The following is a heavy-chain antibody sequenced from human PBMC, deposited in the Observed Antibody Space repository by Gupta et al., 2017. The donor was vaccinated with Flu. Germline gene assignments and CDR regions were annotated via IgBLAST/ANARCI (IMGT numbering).Heavy chain of an antibody. V-gene: IGHV1-3*01. CDR3: ARGGIAVAGKRNYGMDV. J-gene: IGHJ6*02. CDR2: INAGNGNT. Sequence: QVQLVQSGAAVKKPGASVTVSCKASGYTFTSYPTPLVRQAPGQRREWMGWINAGNGNTKYSQKFQGRVTITRDTSASTAYMELSSLRSEDTAVYYCARGGIAVAGKRNYGMDVWGQGTTVTVSS. CDR1: GYTFTSYP. D-gene: IGHD6-19*01.